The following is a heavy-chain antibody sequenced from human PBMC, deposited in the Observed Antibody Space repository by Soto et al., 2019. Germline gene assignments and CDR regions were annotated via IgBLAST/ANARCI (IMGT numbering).Heavy chain of an antibody. D-gene: IGHD6-6*01. J-gene: IGHJ6*02. CDR1: GGTFSSYA. V-gene: IGHV1-69*12. CDR3: ARHWLRAARRDYYYYGMDL. CDR2: IIPIFGTA. Sequence: QVQLVQSGAEVKKPGSSVKVSCKASGGTFSSYAISWVRQAPGQGLEWMGGIIPIFGTANYAQKFQGRVTITADESTSTAYLELSSLRSEDTAVYYCARHWLRAARRDYYYYGMDLWGQGTTVTVSS.